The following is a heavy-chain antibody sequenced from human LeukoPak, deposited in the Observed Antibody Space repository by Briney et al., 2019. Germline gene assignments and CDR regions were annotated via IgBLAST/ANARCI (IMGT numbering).Heavy chain of an antibody. J-gene: IGHJ4*02. V-gene: IGHV3-30*01. Sequence: PGGSLRLSCAASGFTFSSYAMHWVRQAPGKGLEWVTVISYDGSHKYYADSVKGRFTISRDNSKNTLYLQMNSLRAEDTAVYYCARNFEYSSSSVDYWGQRTLVTVSS. CDR2: ISYDGSHK. CDR1: GFTFSSYA. D-gene: IGHD6-6*01. CDR3: ARNFEYSSSSVDY.